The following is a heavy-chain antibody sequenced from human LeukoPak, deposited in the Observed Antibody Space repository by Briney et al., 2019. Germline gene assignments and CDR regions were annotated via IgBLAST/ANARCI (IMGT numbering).Heavy chain of an antibody. Sequence: SETLSLTCTVSGGSISSYYWSWIRQPPGKGLEWIGYIYYSGSTNYNPSLKSRVTISVDTSKNQFSLKVSSVTAADTAVYYCARQKGKYYYDSSGYLDYWGQGTLVTVSS. V-gene: IGHV4-59*08. J-gene: IGHJ4*02. CDR3: ARQKGKYYYDSSGYLDY. CDR1: GGSISSYY. D-gene: IGHD3-22*01. CDR2: IYYSGST.